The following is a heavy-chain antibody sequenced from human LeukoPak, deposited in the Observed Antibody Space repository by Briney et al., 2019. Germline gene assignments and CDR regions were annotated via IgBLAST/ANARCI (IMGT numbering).Heavy chain of an antibody. J-gene: IGHJ4*02. V-gene: IGHV1-2*02. CDR3: ARVVIAVAPYDY. D-gene: IGHD6-19*01. CDR1: GYTLTGYY. Sequence: ASVKVSCKASGYTLTGYYMHWVRQAPGRGLEWMGWINRNSGGTNYAQKCQGRVTMTRDTSISTAYMELSRLRSDDTAVYYCARVVIAVAPYDYWGQGTLVTVSS. CDR2: INRNSGGT.